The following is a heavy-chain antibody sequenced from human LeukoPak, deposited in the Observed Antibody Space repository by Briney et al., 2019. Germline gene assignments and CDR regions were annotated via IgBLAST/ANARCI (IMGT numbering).Heavy chain of an antibody. V-gene: IGHV1-18*01. CDR1: GYTFTSYG. CDR3: ARDCYLGAVYDFWSGYCPRGYYGMDV. J-gene: IGHJ6*02. CDR2: ISAYNGNT. D-gene: IGHD3-3*01. Sequence: ASVKVSCKASGYTFTSYGIRWVRQAPGQGLEWLGWISAYNGNTNYAQKLQGRVTMTTDTSTSTAYMELRSLRSDDTAVYYCARDCYLGAVYDFWSGYCPRGYYGMDVWGQGTTVTVSS.